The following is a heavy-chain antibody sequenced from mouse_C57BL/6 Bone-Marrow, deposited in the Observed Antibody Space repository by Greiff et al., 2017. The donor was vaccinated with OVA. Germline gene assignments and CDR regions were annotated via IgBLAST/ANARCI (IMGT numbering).Heavy chain of an antibody. Sequence: VQLQQSGAELVRPGTSVKMSCKASGYTFTNYWIGWAKQRPGHGLEWIGDIYPGGGYTNYNEKFKGKATLTADKSSSTAYMQFSSLTSEDSAIYYCARGNWDGFDYWGQGTTLTVSS. CDR2: IYPGGGYT. CDR3: ARGNWDGFDY. CDR1: GYTFTNYW. D-gene: IGHD4-1*01. V-gene: IGHV1-63*01. J-gene: IGHJ2*01.